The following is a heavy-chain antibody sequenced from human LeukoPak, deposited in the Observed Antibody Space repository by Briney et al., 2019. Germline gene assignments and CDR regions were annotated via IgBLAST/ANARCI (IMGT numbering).Heavy chain of an antibody. V-gene: IGHV3-23*01. J-gene: IGHJ5*02. CDR3: AKDNYGGIYAS. CDR2: ISHFPGDP. Sequence: GKSLRLSCAASGFTFSAYGMSWVRQAPGKGLEWVAHISHFPGDPWYANSVKGRFIISRDNSKGTVYLQMNSLRPEDSALYYCAKDNYGGIYASWGQGTMVTVSA. CDR1: GFTFSAYG. D-gene: IGHD3-16*01.